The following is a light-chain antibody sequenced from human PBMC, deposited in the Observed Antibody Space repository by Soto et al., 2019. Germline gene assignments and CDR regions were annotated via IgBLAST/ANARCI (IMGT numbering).Light chain of an antibody. CDR1: QSVSSN. Sequence: EIVMTQSPATLSVSPGERATLSCRASQSVSSNLAWYQQKPGQAPRLLIYGASTRATGIPARFSGSGSGTEFTLTISSLQSEDFAVYYCQKYNNWPRTLGQGTKVDIK. CDR3: QKYNNWPRT. CDR2: GAS. V-gene: IGKV3-15*01. J-gene: IGKJ1*01.